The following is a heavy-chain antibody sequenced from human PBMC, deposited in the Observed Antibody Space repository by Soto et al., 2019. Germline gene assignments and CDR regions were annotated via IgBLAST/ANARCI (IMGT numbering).Heavy chain of an antibody. J-gene: IGHJ3*02. CDR1: GGSISSGDYY. V-gene: IGHV4-30-4*01. CDR3: ARRPFVVVIASSWPHDAFDI. CDR2: IYYSGST. D-gene: IGHD2-21*01. Sequence: QVQLQESGPGLVKPSQTLSLNCTVSGGSISSGDYYWSWIRQPPGKDLEWIGYIYYSGSTYYNPSLKSRVTISVDTSQNQFSLKLSSVTAADTAVYYCARRPFVVVIASSWPHDAFDIWGQGTMVTVSS.